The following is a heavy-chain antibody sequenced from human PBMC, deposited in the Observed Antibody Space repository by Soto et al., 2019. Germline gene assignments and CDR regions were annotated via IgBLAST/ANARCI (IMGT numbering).Heavy chain of an antibody. Sequence: GSLRLSCAVSGFTFSSYAMSWVRQAPGKGLEWVSGITGSGGSTYYADSVKGRFTISRDNSKNTLYLQMNSLRAEDTAVYYCAKVDSSSWSFLGGVDYWGQETLVTVSS. CDR1: GFTFSSYA. D-gene: IGHD6-13*01. CDR2: ITGSGGST. CDR3: AKVDSSSWSFLGGVDY. J-gene: IGHJ4*02. V-gene: IGHV3-23*01.